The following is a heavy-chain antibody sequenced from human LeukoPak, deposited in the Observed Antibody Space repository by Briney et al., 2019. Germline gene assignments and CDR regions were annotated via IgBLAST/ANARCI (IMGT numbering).Heavy chain of an antibody. CDR1: GFTVSSNY. CDR2: IYSGGST. Sequence: GGSLRLSCAASGFTVSSNYMSWVRQAPGKGLEWVSVIYSGGSTYYADSVRGRFTISRDNSKNTLYLQMNSLRAEDTAVYYCASRDYYDSSGYNDAFDIWGQGTMVTVSS. V-gene: IGHV3-53*01. D-gene: IGHD3-22*01. J-gene: IGHJ3*02. CDR3: ASRDYYDSSGYNDAFDI.